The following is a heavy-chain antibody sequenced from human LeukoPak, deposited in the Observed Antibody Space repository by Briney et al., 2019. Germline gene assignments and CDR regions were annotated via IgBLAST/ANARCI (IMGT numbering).Heavy chain of an antibody. J-gene: IGHJ3*02. CDR1: GGSISSYY. CDR2: IYTSGST. V-gene: IGHV4-4*07. Sequence: PSETLSLTCTVSGGSISSYYWSWIRQPAGKGLEWIGRIYTSGSTNYNPSLKSRVTMSVDTSKNQFSLKLSSVTAADTAVYYCARETVVVPAAINVDAFDIWGQGTMVTVSS. D-gene: IGHD2-2*01. CDR3: ARETVVVPAAINVDAFDI.